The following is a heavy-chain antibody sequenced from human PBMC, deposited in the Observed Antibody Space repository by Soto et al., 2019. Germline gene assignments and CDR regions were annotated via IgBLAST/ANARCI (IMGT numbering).Heavy chain of an antibody. Sequence: EVQLVESGGGLVQPGRSLRLSCAASGFTFDDYAMHWVRQAPGKGLEWVSGISWNSGSIGYADSVKGRFTISRDNAKNSLYLQMNSLRAEDTALYYCAKVRGIAARRGVGGAFDIWGQGTMVTVSS. V-gene: IGHV3-9*01. D-gene: IGHD6-6*01. J-gene: IGHJ3*02. CDR1: GFTFDDYA. CDR2: ISWNSGSI. CDR3: AKVRGIAARRGVGGAFDI.